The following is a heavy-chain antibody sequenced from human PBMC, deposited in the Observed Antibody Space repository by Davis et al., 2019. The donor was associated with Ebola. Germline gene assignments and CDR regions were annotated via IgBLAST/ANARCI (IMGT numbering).Heavy chain of an antibody. V-gene: IGHV1-46*01. Sequence: ASVKVSCKASGYTFTSYYMHWVRQAPGQGLEWMGIIKPNGAITTYAQRFQGRITMTRDTSTSTIYMALSSLTAEDTAVYYCARLEGLGGTYTDWGQGTLVTVSS. CDR1: GYTFTSYY. D-gene: IGHD1-26*01. CDR3: ARLEGLGGTYTD. CDR2: IKPNGAIT. J-gene: IGHJ4*02.